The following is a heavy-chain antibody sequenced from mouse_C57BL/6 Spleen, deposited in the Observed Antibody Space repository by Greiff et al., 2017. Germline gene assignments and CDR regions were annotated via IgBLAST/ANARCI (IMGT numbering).Heavy chain of an antibody. CDR2: INPSTGGN. V-gene: IGHV1-42*01. CDR3: AISITSVVATNWVNYFDY. J-gene: IGHJ2*01. CDR1: GYSFTGYY. D-gene: IGHD1-1*01. Sequence: EVQLHQSGPELVKPGASVKISCKASGYSFTGYYMNWVKQSPEKSLEWIGRINPSTGGNNYNQKFKAKATLTVDNAYSTAYMQHKSLTSEDSAVYYGAISITSVVATNWVNYFDYWGQGTTLTVSS.